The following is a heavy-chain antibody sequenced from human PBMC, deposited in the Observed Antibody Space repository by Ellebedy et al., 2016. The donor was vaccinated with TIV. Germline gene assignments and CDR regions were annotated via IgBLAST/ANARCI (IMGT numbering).Heavy chain of an antibody. Sequence: GESLKISXAASGFTFSSYPMHWVRQAPDKGLEWVAVISYDGSNKYYADSVKGRFTISRDNAKNTLYMQMNSLRPEDTAVYYCARDDSVVVPGAYDCWGQGTLVTVSS. CDR1: GFTFSSYP. D-gene: IGHD2-2*01. CDR2: ISYDGSNK. J-gene: IGHJ4*02. CDR3: ARDDSVVVPGAYDC. V-gene: IGHV3-30-3*01.